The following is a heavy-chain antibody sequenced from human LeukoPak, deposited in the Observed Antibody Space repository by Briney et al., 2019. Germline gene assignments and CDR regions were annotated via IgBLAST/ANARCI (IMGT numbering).Heavy chain of an antibody. CDR2: VNPNSGHT. V-gene: IGHV1-8*01. Sequence: ASVKVSCKASGYTFTSYDINWVRQATGQGLEWMGWVNPNSGHTGYAQKFQGRVTMNRNTSISTAYMELSSLTSEDTAVYYCARGAPGSYCSGGSCPYFDYWGQGTLVSVSS. J-gene: IGHJ4*02. CDR3: ARGAPGSYCSGGSCPYFDY. D-gene: IGHD2-15*01. CDR1: GYTFTSYD.